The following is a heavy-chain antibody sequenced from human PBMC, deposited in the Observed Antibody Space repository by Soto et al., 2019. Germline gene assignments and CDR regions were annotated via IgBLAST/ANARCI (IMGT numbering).Heavy chain of an antibody. CDR3: AREVKSAAASGAFDI. J-gene: IGHJ3*02. D-gene: IGHD2-15*01. V-gene: IGHV4-31*03. CDR2: IDYIGRA. CDR1: GGSISSDNYC. Sequence: PSETLSLTCTVSGGSISSDNYCWSWIRQHPGKGLEWIGYIDYIGRAYYNPSLKSRVTTSVDTSKNQFSLRLSSVTVADTATYYCAREVKSAAASGAFDIWGQGTVVTVSS.